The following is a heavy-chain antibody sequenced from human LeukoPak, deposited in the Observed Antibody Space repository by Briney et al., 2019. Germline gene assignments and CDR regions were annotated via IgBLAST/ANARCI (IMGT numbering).Heavy chain of an antibody. Sequence: ASVKVSCKASGYTFTSYYIHWVRQAPGQGLEWMGWINPNNGGTNYVQKFQGWVTMTRDTSNSTAYMELSRLRSNDTAVYYCARDRHSGNYYLDYWGQGTLVTVSS. V-gene: IGHV1-2*04. CDR3: ARDRHSGNYYLDY. J-gene: IGHJ4*02. CDR1: GYTFTSYY. CDR2: INPNNGGT. D-gene: IGHD1-26*01.